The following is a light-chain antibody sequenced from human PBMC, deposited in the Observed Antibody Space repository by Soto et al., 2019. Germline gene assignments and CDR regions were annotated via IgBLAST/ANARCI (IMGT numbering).Light chain of an antibody. CDR1: QSVNNNY. J-gene: IGKJ1*01. V-gene: IGKV3-20*01. CDR2: GAS. CDR3: HQYGSSPTT. Sequence: EVVLTQSPGTLSLSPGERATLFCRASQSVNNNYLAWYQQKPGQAPRLLIYGASRRATGIPDRFSGSGSGTDVTLTISRLEPEDFEVYYCHQYGSSPTTFGQGTKVEIK.